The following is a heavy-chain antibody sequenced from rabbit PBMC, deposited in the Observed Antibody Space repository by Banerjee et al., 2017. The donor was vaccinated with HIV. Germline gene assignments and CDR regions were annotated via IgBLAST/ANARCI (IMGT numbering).Heavy chain of an antibody. J-gene: IGHJ6*01. CDR3: ARDTGSSFSSYGMAL. CDR2: IYTTSANT. CDR1: VIDFSSFYY. Sequence: QQQLEESGGGLVKPGGTLTLTCKASVIDFSSFYYMCWVRQAPGKGLELIACIYTTSANTWYASWAKGRFTITKTSSTTMTLQMTSLTAADTATYFCARDTGSSFSSYGMALWGQGTLVTVS. D-gene: IGHD8-1*01. V-gene: IGHV1S43*01.